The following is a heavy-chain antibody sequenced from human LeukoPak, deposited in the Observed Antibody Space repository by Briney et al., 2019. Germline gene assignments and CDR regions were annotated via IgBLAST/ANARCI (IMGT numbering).Heavy chain of an antibody. D-gene: IGHD6-13*01. CDR1: GFTFSDYY. CDR2: IDISGTTI. V-gene: IGHV3-11*01. CDR3: ARRKHSSGWSPNEYYFDC. J-gene: IGHJ4*02. Sequence: GSLRLSCAASGFTFSDYYMSWIRQAPGKGLEWVSYIDISGTTIYYTHSVKGRFTISRDNAKNSLYLQMNSLRAEDTAFYYCARRKHSSGWSPNEYYFDCWGQGTLVTVSS.